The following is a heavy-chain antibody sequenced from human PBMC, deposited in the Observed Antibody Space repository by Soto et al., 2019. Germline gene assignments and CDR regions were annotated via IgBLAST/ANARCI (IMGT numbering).Heavy chain of an antibody. CDR2: ISAYNGNT. V-gene: IGHV1-18*01. D-gene: IGHD3-3*01. Sequence: GASVKVSCKASGYTFTSYGISWVRQAPGQGLEWMGWISAYNGNTNYAQKLQGRVTMTTDTSTSTAYMELRSLRSDDTAVYYCARDVRITIFGVVPYYFDYWGQGTLVTVSS. CDR3: ARDVRITIFGVVPYYFDY. J-gene: IGHJ4*02. CDR1: GYTFTSYG.